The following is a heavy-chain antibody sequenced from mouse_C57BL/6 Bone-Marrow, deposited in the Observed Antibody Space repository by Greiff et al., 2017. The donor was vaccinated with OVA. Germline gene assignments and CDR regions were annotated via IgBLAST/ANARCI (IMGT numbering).Heavy chain of an antibody. Sequence: QVQLQQSDAELVKPGASVKISCKVSGYTFTDHTIHWMKQRPEQGLEWIGYIYPRAGSTKYNEKFKGKATLTADKSSSTAYMQLSSLTSEDSAVYFCTSITTVEGYFDYWGQGTTLTVSS. CDR1: GYTFTDHT. CDR3: TSITTVEGYFDY. V-gene: IGHV1-78*01. J-gene: IGHJ2*01. CDR2: IYPRAGST. D-gene: IGHD1-1*01.